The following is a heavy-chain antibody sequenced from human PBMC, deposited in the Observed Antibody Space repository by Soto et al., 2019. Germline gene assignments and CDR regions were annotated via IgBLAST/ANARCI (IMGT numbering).Heavy chain of an antibody. CDR1: GGSISSYY. J-gene: IGHJ4*02. CDR3: ARGSYDILTGYYPGPSDY. V-gene: IGHV4-59*01. CDR2: MYYSGST. D-gene: IGHD3-9*01. Sequence: QVQLQESGPGLVKPSETLSLTCTVSGGSISSYYWSWIRQPPGKGLEWIGCMYYSGSTNYNPSLKSRVTISVDTSKNQFSLMLSSVTAADTAVYYCARGSYDILTGYYPGPSDYWGQGTLVTVSS.